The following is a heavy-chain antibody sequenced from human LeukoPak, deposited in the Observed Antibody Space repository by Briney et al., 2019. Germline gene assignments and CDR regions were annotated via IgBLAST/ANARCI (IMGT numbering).Heavy chain of an antibody. CDR3: ARVGYNGFGVLDY. Sequence: SETLSLTCTVSGDSISNSRWWTWVRHSPGKGLEWIGEIYRGGSAKYNPSLKSRFTMSMDKSKNQFSLELNSVTAADTAVYYCARVGYNGFGVLDYWGQGNLVTVSS. J-gene: IGHJ4*02. CDR1: GDSISNSRW. D-gene: IGHD1-26*01. CDR2: IYRGGSA. V-gene: IGHV4-4*02.